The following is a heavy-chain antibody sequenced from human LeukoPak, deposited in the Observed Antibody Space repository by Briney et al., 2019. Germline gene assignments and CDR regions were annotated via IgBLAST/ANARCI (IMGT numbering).Heavy chain of an antibody. D-gene: IGHD5-24*01. J-gene: IGHJ4*02. Sequence: GGSLRLSCAASGFTFSSYWVSWVRQAPGKGLEWVANIKQDGSEKYYVDSVKGRFTISRDNAKNSLYLQMNSLRAEDTAVYYCARVGRDGSKIGIDYWGQGTLVTVSS. V-gene: IGHV3-7*05. CDR3: ARVGRDGSKIGIDY. CDR1: GFTFSSYW. CDR2: IKQDGSEK.